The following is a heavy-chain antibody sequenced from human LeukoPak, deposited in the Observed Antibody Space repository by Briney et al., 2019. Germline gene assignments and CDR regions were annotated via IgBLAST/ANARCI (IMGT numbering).Heavy chain of an antibody. CDR1: GFTFSSNY. V-gene: IGHV3-53*01. J-gene: IGHJ4*02. Sequence: GGSLRLSCAASGFTFSSNYMTWVRQAPGKGLEWVSVIYSGGSTYYSDSVKGRFTISRDNSKNTLFLQMNSLRAEDTAVYYCARNFALDYWGQGTLVTVSS. CDR3: ARNFALDY. CDR2: IYSGGST.